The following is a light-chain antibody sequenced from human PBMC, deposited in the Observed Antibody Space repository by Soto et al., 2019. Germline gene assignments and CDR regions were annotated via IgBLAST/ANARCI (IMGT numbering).Light chain of an antibody. CDR3: HQYSDHMYT. V-gene: IGKV3-15*01. Sequence: EIVMTQSPATLSVSPGESATLSCRASQSIRYNLAWYQQRPGQSPRLLIYDVSTSATGIPARFRGSGSATELTLTISSLQSEDFAVYYCHQYSDHMYTFGQGTKLVIK. J-gene: IGKJ2*01. CDR2: DVS. CDR1: QSIRYN.